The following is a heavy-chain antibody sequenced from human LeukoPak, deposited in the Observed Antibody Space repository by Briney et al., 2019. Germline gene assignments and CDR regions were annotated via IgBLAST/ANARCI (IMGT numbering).Heavy chain of an antibody. CDR2: INSEGSSP. J-gene: IGHJ4*02. V-gene: IGHV3-74*01. Sequence: GGSLRLSCAASGFTFSSYWMHWVRQAPGKGLVWVSRINSEGSSPSYADSVKGRFTISRDNSKNTLYLQMNNLSAEDTAVYYCVRETSGSFPYWGQGTLVTVSS. D-gene: IGHD2-15*01. CDR3: VRETSGSFPY. CDR1: GFTFSSYW.